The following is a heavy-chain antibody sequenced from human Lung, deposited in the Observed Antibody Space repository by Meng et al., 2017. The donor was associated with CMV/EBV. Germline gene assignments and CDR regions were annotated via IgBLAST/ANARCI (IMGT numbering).Heavy chain of an antibody. Sequence: GGSLRLXCAASGFTFNSYSMNWVRQAPGKGLEWVSSISHTGSYIYYADSVRGRFTISRDNAKNSLYLQLNSLRAEDTAVYYCARDGDRFLTTEYYFDYWGQGPLVTVSS. V-gene: IGHV3-21*01. CDR1: GFTFNSYS. CDR3: ARDGDRFLTTEYYFDY. CDR2: ISHTGSYI. J-gene: IGHJ4*02. D-gene: IGHD4-11*01.